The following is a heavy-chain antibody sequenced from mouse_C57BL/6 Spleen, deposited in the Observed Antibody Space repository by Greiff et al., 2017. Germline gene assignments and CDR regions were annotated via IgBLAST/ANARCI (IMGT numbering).Heavy chain of an antibody. CDR1: GYTFTSYW. CDR3: ARRWVYGYDEDYAMDY. Sequence: QVQLQQPGAELVMPGASVKLSCKASGYTFTSYWMHWVKQRPGQGLEWIGEIDPSDSYTNYNQKFKGKSTLTVDKSSSTAYMQLSSLTSEDSAVYYCARRWVYGYDEDYAMDYWGQGTSGTVSS. D-gene: IGHD2-2*01. V-gene: IGHV1-69*01. CDR2: IDPSDSYT. J-gene: IGHJ4*01.